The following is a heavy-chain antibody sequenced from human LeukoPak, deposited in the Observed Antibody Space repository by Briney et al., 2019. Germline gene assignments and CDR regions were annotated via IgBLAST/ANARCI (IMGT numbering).Heavy chain of an antibody. CDR1: GGSISSYY. CDR2: IYYSGST. V-gene: IGHV4-59*01. Sequence: PSEPLSLTCTVSGGSISSYYWSWMRQPPGKGLEGIGYIYYSGSTNYNPSLKSRVTISVDTSKNQFSLKLSSVTAADTAVYYCARTNYYGSGSYYFDYWGQGTLVTVS. J-gene: IGHJ4*02. CDR3: ARTNYYGSGSYYFDY. D-gene: IGHD3-10*01.